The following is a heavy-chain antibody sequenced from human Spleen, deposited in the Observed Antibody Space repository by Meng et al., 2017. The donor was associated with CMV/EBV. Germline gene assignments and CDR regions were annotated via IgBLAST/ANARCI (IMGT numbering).Heavy chain of an antibody. CDR2: INHSEST. CDR3: ARDPVSTYYYGMDV. Sequence: VYGGSFSGYYWSGIRQPPGKGLEWIGEINHSESTNYNPSLKSRVTISVDTSKNQFSLKLSSVTAADTAVYYCARDPVSTYYYGMDVWGQGTTVTVSS. CDR1: GGSFSGYY. V-gene: IGHV4-34*01. J-gene: IGHJ6*02.